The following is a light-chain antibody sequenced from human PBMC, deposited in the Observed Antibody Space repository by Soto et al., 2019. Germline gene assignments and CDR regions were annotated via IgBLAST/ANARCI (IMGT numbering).Light chain of an antibody. CDR1: QSISNC. CDR2: KAS. V-gene: IGKV1-5*03. CDR3: QQYNSLSHT. J-gene: IGKJ2*01. Sequence: DIQMTQSPSTLSASVGDTVTITCRASQSISNCLAWYEQKLGKAPKVLIYKASNFESGVPSRFSGSVSGTEFTLTISSLQPDDFATYYCQQYNSLSHTFGQGTKLEIK.